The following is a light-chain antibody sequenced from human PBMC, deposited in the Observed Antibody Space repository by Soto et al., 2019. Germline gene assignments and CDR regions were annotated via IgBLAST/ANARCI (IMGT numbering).Light chain of an antibody. CDR3: CSYAGSSTYV. J-gene: IGLJ1*01. CDR1: SSDVGSYNL. V-gene: IGLV2-23*01. CDR2: EGS. Sequence: QSALTQPAAVSGSPGQSITISCTGTSSDVGSYNLVSWYQQHPGKAPKLMIYEGSKRPSGVSNRSSGSKSGNTASLTLSGRQAEDEADYYCCSYAGSSTYVFGTGTKLTVL.